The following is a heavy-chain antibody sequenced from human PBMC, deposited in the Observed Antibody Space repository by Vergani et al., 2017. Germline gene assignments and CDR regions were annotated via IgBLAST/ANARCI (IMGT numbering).Heavy chain of an antibody. J-gene: IGHJ4*02. CDR3: ARVSYDTSAYLQGGYDC. CDR2: ISARYPST. Sequence: EVQLLQSGGGVIQPGGSVRLSCAASGFTFSACPMTWVRQAPGKGLGWVSAISARYPSTYYADSVKGRFTISRDNSKNMLYLQMNSLRAEDTAVYYCARVSYDTSAYLQGGYDCWGQGTLVSVSA. V-gene: IGHV3-23*01. D-gene: IGHD3-22*01. CDR1: GFTFSACP.